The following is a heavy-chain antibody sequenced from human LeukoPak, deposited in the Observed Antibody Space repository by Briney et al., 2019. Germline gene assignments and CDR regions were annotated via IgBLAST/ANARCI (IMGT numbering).Heavy chain of an antibody. CDR3: ATFERGGDWYFDL. Sequence: GASVKVSCKASGGTFTSYDINWVRRATGQGLEWMGWMNPNSGNTGYAQKFQGRVTMTRNTSISTAYMELSSLRSEDTAVYYCATFERGGDWYFDLWGRGTLVTVSS. D-gene: IGHD2-21*01. J-gene: IGHJ2*01. CDR1: GGTFTSYD. V-gene: IGHV1-8*01. CDR2: MNPNSGNT.